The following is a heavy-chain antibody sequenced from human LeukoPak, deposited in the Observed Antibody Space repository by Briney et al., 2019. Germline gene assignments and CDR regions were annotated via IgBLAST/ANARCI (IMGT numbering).Heavy chain of an antibody. CDR1: GGSFSGYY. D-gene: IGHD6-19*01. CDR2: INHSGST. V-gene: IGHV4-34*01. Sequence: PSETLSLTCAVYGGSFSGYYWSWIRQPPGKGLEWIGEINHSGSTNYNPSLKSRVTISVDTSKNQFSLKLSSVTAADTAVYYCARRGGWYSYYFDYWGQGTLVTVSS. CDR3: ARRGGWYSYYFDY. J-gene: IGHJ4*02.